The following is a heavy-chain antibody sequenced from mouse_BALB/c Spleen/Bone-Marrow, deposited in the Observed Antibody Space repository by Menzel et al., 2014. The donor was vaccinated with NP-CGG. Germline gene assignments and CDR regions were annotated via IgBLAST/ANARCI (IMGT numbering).Heavy chain of an antibody. Sequence: VQLQQSGAELARLGASVKMSCKASGYTFTTYTMHWVQQRPGQGLEWVGYINPSTGFTNYNQIFKDKATLAADKSSSTAYMQLSSLTSEDSAVYYCARGGFLLRSLALDYWGQGTSVTVSS. CDR1: GYTFTTYT. J-gene: IGHJ4*01. V-gene: IGHV1-4*01. CDR3: ARGGFLLRSLALDY. D-gene: IGHD1-1*01. CDR2: INPSTGFT.